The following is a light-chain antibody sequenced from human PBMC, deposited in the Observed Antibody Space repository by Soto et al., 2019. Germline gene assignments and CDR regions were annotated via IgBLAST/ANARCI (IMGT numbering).Light chain of an antibody. CDR1: QGIRNY. Sequence: DIQMTQSPSSLSASLGDRVTITCRASQGIRNYLVWYQQKPGKVPKLLIYAASTLQSGVPSRFSGSGSGTDFTLTISSLQPEDVATYYCQKYDSAPQTFGQGTKVEIK. V-gene: IGKV1-27*01. CDR2: AAS. J-gene: IGKJ1*01. CDR3: QKYDSAPQT.